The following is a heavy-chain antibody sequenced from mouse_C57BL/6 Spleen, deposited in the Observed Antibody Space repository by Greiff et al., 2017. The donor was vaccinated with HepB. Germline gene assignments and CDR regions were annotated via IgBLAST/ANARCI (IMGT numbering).Heavy chain of an antibody. V-gene: IGHV5-4*01. Sequence: EVKLVESGGGLVKPGGSLKLSCAASGFTFSSYAMSWVRQTPEKRLEWVATISDGGSYTYYPDNVKGRFTISRDNAKNNLYLQMSQLKSEDTAMYDCARDPDRYAMDYWGQGTSVTVSS. CDR1: GFTFSSYA. CDR3: ARDPDRYAMDY. J-gene: IGHJ4*01. CDR2: ISDGGSYT.